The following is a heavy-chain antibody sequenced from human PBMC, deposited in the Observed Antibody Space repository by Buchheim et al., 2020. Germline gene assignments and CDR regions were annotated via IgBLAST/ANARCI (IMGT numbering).Heavy chain of an antibody. CDR1: GGSFSGYY. V-gene: IGHV4-34*01. CDR3: ARGDIAARLQF. Sequence: QVQLQQWGAGLLKPSETLSLTCAVYGGSFSGYYWSWIRQPPGKGLEWIGEIKHSGSTSYNPSLKSRVTISGDTSKNQFSLKLSSGTAADTVVYYWARGDIAARLQFWGQGTL. CDR2: IKHSGST. J-gene: IGHJ4*02. D-gene: IGHD6-6*01.